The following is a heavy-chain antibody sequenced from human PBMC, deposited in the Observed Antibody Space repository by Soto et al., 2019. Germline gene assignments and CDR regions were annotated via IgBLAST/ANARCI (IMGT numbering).Heavy chain of an antibody. Sequence: QITLKESGPTLVRPTQTLTLTCTFSGFSLSTTGVGVGWIRQPPGKALEWLALIYWDDDKRYRPSLKGRLTITKDTSKNEVILTMTNMDPVDTATYYCAQRLRDSGLGRERANYFDPWGHGTLVTVSS. CDR3: AQRLRDSGLGRERANYFDP. CDR1: GFSLSTTGVG. CDR2: IYWDDDK. J-gene: IGHJ5*02. V-gene: IGHV2-5*02. D-gene: IGHD3-16*01.